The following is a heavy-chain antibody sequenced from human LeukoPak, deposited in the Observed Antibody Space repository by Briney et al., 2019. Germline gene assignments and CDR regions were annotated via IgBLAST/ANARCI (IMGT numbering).Heavy chain of an antibody. CDR3: AREYCSSTSCYSVDY. J-gene: IGHJ4*02. CDR2: ISSSGGTI. Sequence: GGSLRLSCAASGFTFSDYYMSWIRQAPGKGLEWVSYISSSGGTIYYADSVKGRFTISRDNAKNSLYLQMNSLRAEDTAVYYCAREYCSSTSCYSVDYWGQGTLVTVSS. D-gene: IGHD2-2*01. V-gene: IGHV3-11*04. CDR1: GFTFSDYY.